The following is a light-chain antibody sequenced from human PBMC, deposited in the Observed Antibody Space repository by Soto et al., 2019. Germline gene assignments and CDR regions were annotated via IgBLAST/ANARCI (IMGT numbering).Light chain of an antibody. V-gene: IGLV2-8*01. CDR3: SSYAGSDNFV. J-gene: IGLJ1*01. Sequence: QSVLTQPASVSGSLGQSITISCTGTSSDLGANNDYVSWYQQHPGKVPKLMIYEVSKRPPGVPDRFSGSKSGNTASLTVSGLQADDEADYYCSSYAGSDNFVFGTGTKVTVL. CDR2: EVS. CDR1: SSDLGANNDY.